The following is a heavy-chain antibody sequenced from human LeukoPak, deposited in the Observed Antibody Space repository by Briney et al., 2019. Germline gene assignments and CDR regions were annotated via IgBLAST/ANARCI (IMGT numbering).Heavy chain of an antibody. CDR2: IYSGGVI. CDR3: AREDGYNAPFDY. V-gene: IGHV3-53*01. CDR1: GFTVSSYY. Sequence: GGSLRLSCAASGFTVSSYYVSWVRQAPGKGLEWVSVIYSGGVIYYANSVKGRFTISRDNSKNMLYLQMNSLRAEDTAVYYCAREDGYNAPFDYWGQGTLVTVSS. D-gene: IGHD5-24*01. J-gene: IGHJ4*02.